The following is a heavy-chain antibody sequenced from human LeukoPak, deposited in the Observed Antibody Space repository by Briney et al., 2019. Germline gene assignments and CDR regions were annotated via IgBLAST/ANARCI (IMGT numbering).Heavy chain of an antibody. D-gene: IGHD3-22*01. CDR1: GFTFSSYW. V-gene: IGHV3-7*01. J-gene: IGHJ6*03. CDR3: ARAKTYYDSSCYFPGYYYMDV. Sequence: GGSLRLSCAASGFTFSSYWMNWVRQAPGKGLEWVANIKQDGSEKYYVDTVKGRFTISRDNAKNSLYLQMNSLRAEDTAVYYCARAKTYYDSSCYFPGYYYMDVWGKGTTVTVSS. CDR2: IKQDGSEK.